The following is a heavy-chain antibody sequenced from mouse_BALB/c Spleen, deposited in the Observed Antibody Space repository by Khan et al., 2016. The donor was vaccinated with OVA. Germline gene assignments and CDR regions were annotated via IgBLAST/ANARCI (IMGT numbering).Heavy chain of an antibody. J-gene: IGHJ3*01. CDR2: IYPGSGNN. CDR1: GYTFTAYS. CDR3: ARSGIGSFAY. D-gene: IGHD2-2*01. Sequence: QVQLQQSGAELARPGASVKLSCKASGYTFTAYSINWVKQRTGQGLEWIGEIYPGSGNNSYYETDKDKDTLTADKSSSPGFMQLNSLTSEDTSVYFCARSGIGSFAYWGQGTLVTVSA. V-gene: IGHV1-77*01.